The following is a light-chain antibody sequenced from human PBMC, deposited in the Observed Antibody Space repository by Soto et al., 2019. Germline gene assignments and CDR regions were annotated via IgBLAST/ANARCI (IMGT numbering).Light chain of an antibody. CDR1: QSISSW. CDR2: KAS. V-gene: IGKV1-5*03. J-gene: IGKJ1*01. CDR3: QQYNDYSWT. Sequence: DIQMTQSPSTLSASLGDRVTITCRASQSISSWLAWYQQKQGKAPKLLIQKASSLERGVPTRLSGSGSGTEFTLTLSNLQPDDFATYYCQQYNDYSWTFGPGTKVEIK.